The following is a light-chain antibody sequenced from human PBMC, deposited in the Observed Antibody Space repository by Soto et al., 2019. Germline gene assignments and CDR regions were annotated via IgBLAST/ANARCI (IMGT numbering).Light chain of an antibody. CDR2: LNSDGSH. V-gene: IGLV4-69*01. Sequence: QLVLTQSPSASASPGASVKLTCTLSSGHSSYAIAWHQQQPEKGPRYLMKLNSDGSHSKGDGIPDRFSGSSSGAERYLTISSLQSEDEADYYCQTWDTGIVVFGGGTKLTVL. CDR3: QTWDTGIVV. J-gene: IGLJ2*01. CDR1: SGHSSYA.